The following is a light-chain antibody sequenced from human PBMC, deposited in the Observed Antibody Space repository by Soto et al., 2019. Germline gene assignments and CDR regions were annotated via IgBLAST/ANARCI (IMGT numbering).Light chain of an antibody. CDR1: QSVSSSH. CDR2: GAS. Sequence: EIVLTQSPGTLSLSPGERATLSCRASQSVSSSHLAWYQQKPGQAPRLLISGASSRATGIPDRFTGSGSGTDFTLTISRLEPEDFAVYYCQQYGSSPSWTFGQGTKVDIK. CDR3: QQYGSSPSWT. V-gene: IGKV3-20*01. J-gene: IGKJ1*01.